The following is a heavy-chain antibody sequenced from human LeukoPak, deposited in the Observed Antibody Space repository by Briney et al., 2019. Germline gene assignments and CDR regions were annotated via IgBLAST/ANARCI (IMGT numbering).Heavy chain of an antibody. CDR1: GFTFSSHS. CDR3: AKRGLGYFFDY. V-gene: IGHV3-23*01. D-gene: IGHD3-10*01. CDR2: ITGSGGST. Sequence: PGGSLRLSCAASGFTFSSHSMSWVRQAPGKGPEWVSAITGSGGSTYYADSVKGRFTISRDNSKNTLYLQMNSLRAEDTAVYYCAKRGLGYFFDYWGQGTLVTVSS. J-gene: IGHJ4*02.